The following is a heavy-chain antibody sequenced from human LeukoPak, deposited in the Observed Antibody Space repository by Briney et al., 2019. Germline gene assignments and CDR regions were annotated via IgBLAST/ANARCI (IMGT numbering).Heavy chain of an antibody. CDR1: GFTFSSYS. Sequence: PGGSLTLSCAASGFTFSSYSMNWVRQAPGKGLEWVSSISSSSSYIYYAASVKGSFTISRDNAKNSLYLQMNSLRAEDTAVYYCAREGFSSSWCGAFDYWGQGTLVTVSS. D-gene: IGHD6-13*01. V-gene: IGHV3-21*01. CDR2: ISSSSSYI. CDR3: AREGFSSSWCGAFDY. J-gene: IGHJ4*02.